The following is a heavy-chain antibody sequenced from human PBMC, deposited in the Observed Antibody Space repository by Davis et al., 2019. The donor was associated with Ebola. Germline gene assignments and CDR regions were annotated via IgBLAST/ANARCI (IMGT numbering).Heavy chain of an antibody. Sequence: GRSLKISCTASGFTFGDYAMNWVRQAPGKGLECVSFIYSGGVTYFAESVKGRFTISRDNSKNTLYLQMNSLRAEDTAVYYCARGLFDNYYAMDVWGKGTPVIVSS. CDR3: ARGLFDNYYAMDV. D-gene: IGHD3-9*01. CDR1: GFTFGDYA. CDR2: IYSGGVT. J-gene: IGHJ6*04. V-gene: IGHV3-53*01.